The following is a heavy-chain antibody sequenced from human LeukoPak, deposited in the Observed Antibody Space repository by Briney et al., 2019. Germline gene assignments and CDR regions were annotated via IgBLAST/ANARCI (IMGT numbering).Heavy chain of an antibody. CDR1: GGSIRSYY. CDR2: VHYSRST. D-gene: IGHD3-10*01. Sequence: SETLSLTCTVSGGSIRSYYWSWIRQPPGKGLEWIGYVHYSRSTNYNPSLKSRVTISVDTSKNQFSLKLSSVTAADAAVYYCARTYYGSGSLYYYYYYMDVWGKGTTVTVSS. V-gene: IGHV4-59*01. CDR3: ARTYYGSGSLYYYYYYMDV. J-gene: IGHJ6*03.